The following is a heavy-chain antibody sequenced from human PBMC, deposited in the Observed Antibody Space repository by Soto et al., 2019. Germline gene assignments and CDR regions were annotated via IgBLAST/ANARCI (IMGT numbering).Heavy chain of an antibody. CDR3: ARVRRFAYYDFWSGYRPGYYYYGMDV. D-gene: IGHD3-3*01. J-gene: IGHJ6*02. V-gene: IGHV3-21*01. CDR1: GFTFSSYS. Sequence: SGGSLRLSCAASGFTFSSYSMNWVRQAPGKGLEWVSSISSSSSYIYYADSVKGRFTISRDNAKNSLYLQMNSLRAEDTAVYYCARVRRFAYYDFWSGYRPGYYYYGMDVWGQGTTVTVSS. CDR2: ISSSSSYI.